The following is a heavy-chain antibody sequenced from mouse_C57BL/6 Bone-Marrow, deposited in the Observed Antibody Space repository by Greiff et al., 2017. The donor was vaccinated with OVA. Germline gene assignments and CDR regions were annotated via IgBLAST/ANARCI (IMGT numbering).Heavy chain of an antibody. CDR3: ARDRYGNYAMDY. D-gene: IGHD2-1*01. J-gene: IGHJ4*01. CDR1: GYSITSGYY. V-gene: IGHV3-6*01. CDR2: ISYDGSN. Sequence: DVQLQESGPGLVKPSQSLSLTCSVTGYSITSGYYWNWIRQFPGNKLEWMGYISYDGSNNYNPSLKNRISITRDTSKNQFFLKLNSVTTEDTATYYCARDRYGNYAMDYWGQGTSVTVSS.